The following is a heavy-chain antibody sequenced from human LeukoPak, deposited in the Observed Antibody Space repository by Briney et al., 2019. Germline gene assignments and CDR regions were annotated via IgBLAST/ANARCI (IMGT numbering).Heavy chain of an antibody. D-gene: IGHD6-19*01. V-gene: IGHV3-30-3*01. J-gene: IGHJ4*02. CDR1: GFTFSNYA. CDR2: ISFDGTNK. Sequence: GGSLRLSCAASGFTFSNYAIHWVRQAPGKGLEWVALISFDGTNKYYADSVKGRFTISRDNSKDTLYLLMNSLTAEDTAVYYCARGGLYSSGWPYYFDYWGQGTLVTVSS. CDR3: ARGGLYSSGWPYYFDY.